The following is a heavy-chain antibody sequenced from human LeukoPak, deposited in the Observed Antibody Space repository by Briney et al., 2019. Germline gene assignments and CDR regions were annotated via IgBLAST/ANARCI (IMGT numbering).Heavy chain of an antibody. CDR1: GGSFSGYY. D-gene: IGHD5-18*01. V-gene: IGHV4-34*01. Sequence: PSETLSLTCAVYGGSFSGYYWSWIRQPPGKGLEWIGEINHSGSTNYNPSLKSRVTISVDTSKNQFSLKLSSVTAADTAVYYCARERSVDTAIYYYYYGMDVWGKGTTVTVSP. CDR2: INHSGST. J-gene: IGHJ6*04. CDR3: ARERSVDTAIYYYYYGMDV.